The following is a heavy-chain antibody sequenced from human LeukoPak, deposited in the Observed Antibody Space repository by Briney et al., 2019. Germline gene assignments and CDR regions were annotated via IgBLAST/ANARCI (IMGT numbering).Heavy chain of an antibody. D-gene: IGHD3-10*01. V-gene: IGHV4-34*01. CDR3: AGDYYGSGKEAFDI. CDR2: INHSGST. CDR1: GGSFNNYY. J-gene: IGHJ3*02. Sequence: PSETLSLTCAVLGGSFNNYYWSWIRQPPGKGLEWVGEINHSGSTTYNSSLKSRVIISVDTSKNQFSLKLSSVTAADTAVYYCAGDYYGSGKEAFDIWGQGTMVTVSS.